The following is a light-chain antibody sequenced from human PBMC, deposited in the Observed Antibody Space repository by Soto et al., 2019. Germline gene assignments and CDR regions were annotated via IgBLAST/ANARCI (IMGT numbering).Light chain of an antibody. J-gene: IGLJ2*01. CDR3: SSCTSSTSLI. CDR2: EVS. CDR1: SSDVGAYIY. Sequence: QSVLTQPASVSGSPGQSITISCTGTSSDVGAYIYVSWYQQHPGKAPKLIIYEVSNRPSGVSNRFSGSKSGNTASLTISGLQAEDEAEYYCSSCTSSTSLIFGGGTKLTVL. V-gene: IGLV2-14*01.